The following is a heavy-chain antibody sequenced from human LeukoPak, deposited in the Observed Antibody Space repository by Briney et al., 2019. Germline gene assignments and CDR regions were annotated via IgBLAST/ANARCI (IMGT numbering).Heavy chain of an antibody. CDR1: GGSISSSSYY. J-gene: IGHJ4*02. CDR2: IYYSGST. V-gene: IGHV4-39*07. CDR3: AREMGRFAAAGTFVDY. D-gene: IGHD6-13*01. Sequence: SETLSLTCTVSGGSISSSSYYWGWIRQPPGKGLEWIGSIYYSGSTYYNPSLKSRVTISVDTSKNQFSLKLSSVTAADTAVYYCAREMGRFAAAGTFVDYWGQGTLVTVSS.